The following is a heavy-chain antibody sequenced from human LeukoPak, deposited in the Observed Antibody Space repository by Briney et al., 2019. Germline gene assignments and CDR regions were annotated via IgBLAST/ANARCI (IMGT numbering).Heavy chain of an antibody. V-gene: IGHV4-30-2*01. CDR3: ARHQQPTALYFDY. Sequence: PSETLSLTCAVSGGSISSGGYSWSWIRQPPGKGLEWIGYIYHSGSTYYNPSLKSRVTISVDTSKNQFSLKLSSVTAADTAVYYCARHQQPTALYFDYWGQGTLVTVSS. CDR1: GGSISSGGYS. CDR2: IYHSGST. D-gene: IGHD6-13*01. J-gene: IGHJ4*02.